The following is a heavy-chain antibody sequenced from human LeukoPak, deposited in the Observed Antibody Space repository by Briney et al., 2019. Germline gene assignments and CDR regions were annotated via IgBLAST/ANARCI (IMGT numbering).Heavy chain of an antibody. Sequence: GGSLRLSCAASGFTFSSYGMHWVRQAPGKGLEWVAVISYDGSNKYYADSVKGRFTISRDNSKNTLYLQMNSLRAEDTAVYYCASDIVVVQAANAFDIWGQGTMVTLSS. V-gene: IGHV3-30*03. CDR2: ISYDGSNK. CDR3: ASDIVVVQAANAFDI. D-gene: IGHD2-2*01. J-gene: IGHJ3*02. CDR1: GFTFSSYG.